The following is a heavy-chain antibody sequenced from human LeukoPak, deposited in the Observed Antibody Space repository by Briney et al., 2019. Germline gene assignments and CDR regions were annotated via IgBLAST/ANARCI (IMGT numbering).Heavy chain of an antibody. CDR1: GGTFSSYA. J-gene: IGHJ5*02. Sequence: GSSVKVSCKASGGTFSSYAISWVRQAPGQGLEWMGGIIPIFGTANYAQKFQGRVTITADESTSTAYMELSSLGSEDTAVYYCARRYCSGGSCYWFDPWGQGTLVTVSS. CDR2: IIPIFGTA. D-gene: IGHD2-15*01. CDR3: ARRYCSGGSCYWFDP. V-gene: IGHV1-69*01.